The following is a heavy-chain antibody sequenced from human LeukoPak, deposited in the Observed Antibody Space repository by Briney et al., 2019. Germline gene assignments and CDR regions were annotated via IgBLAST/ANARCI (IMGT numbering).Heavy chain of an antibody. CDR1: GFTFSSYA. Sequence: GGSLRLSCAASGFTFSSYAMHWVRQAPGKGLEWVAVISYDGSNKYYADSVKGRFTISRDNSKNTLYLQMNSLRAEDTAVYYCARGYYYDSSGYYYRDYWGQGTLVTVSS. V-gene: IGHV3-30-3*01. J-gene: IGHJ4*02. D-gene: IGHD3-22*01. CDR3: ARGYYYDSSGYYYRDY. CDR2: ISYDGSNK.